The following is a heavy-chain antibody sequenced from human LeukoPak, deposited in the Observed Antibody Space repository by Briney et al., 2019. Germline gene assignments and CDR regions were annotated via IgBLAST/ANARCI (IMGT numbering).Heavy chain of an antibody. V-gene: IGHV3-48*03. J-gene: IGHJ6*03. CDR3: AREALGATYYYYYYYMDV. Sequence: GGSLRLSCAASGFTFSSYEMNWVRQAPGKGLEWVSYISSSGNTIYYADSVKGRFTISRDNAKNSLYLQMNSLRAEDTAVYYCAREALGATYYYYYYYMDVWGKGTTVTVSS. D-gene: IGHD1-26*01. CDR2: ISSSGNTI. CDR1: GFTFSSYE.